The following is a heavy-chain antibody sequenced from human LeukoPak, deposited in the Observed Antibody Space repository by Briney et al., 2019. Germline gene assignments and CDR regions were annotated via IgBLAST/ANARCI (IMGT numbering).Heavy chain of an antibody. CDR3: ARDSHSYYYDSSGYYYLEYYFDY. V-gene: IGHV4-4*07. Sequence: SETLSLTCTVSGGSISSYYWSWVRQPAGKGLEWIGRIYTSGSTNYNPSLKSRVTMSVDTSKNQFSLKLSSVTAADTAVYYCARDSHSYYYDSSGYYYLEYYFDYWGQGTLVTVSS. CDR1: GGSISSYY. J-gene: IGHJ4*02. CDR2: IYTSGST. D-gene: IGHD3-22*01.